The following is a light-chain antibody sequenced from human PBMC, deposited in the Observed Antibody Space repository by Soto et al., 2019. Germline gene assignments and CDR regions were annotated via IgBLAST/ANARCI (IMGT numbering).Light chain of an antibody. CDR2: SNN. V-gene: IGLV1-44*01. CDR3: AAWDDSLNGAV. Sequence: QSVLTQPPSASGTPGQRVTISCSGSSSNIGTNTVNWYQQLPGTAPKLLIYSNNQRPSGVPDRFSGSQSGTSASLAISGLQSEDEADYYCAAWDDSLNGAVFGGGTQLTVL. CDR1: SSNIGTNT. J-gene: IGLJ7*01.